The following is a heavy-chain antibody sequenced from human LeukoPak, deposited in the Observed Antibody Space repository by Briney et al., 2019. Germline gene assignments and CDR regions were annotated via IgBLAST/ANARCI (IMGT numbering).Heavy chain of an antibody. CDR3: ARPFTSGRFGVYYMDV. V-gene: IGHV3-48*01. D-gene: IGHD1-26*01. CDR2: ISSSSSTI. CDR1: GFTVSSYS. Sequence: GGSLTRYCPASGFTVSSYSMNWVRRAPGKGLEWVSYISSSSSTIYYADSVKGRFTISRDNAKNSLYLQMNSLRAEDTAVYYCARPFTSGRFGVYYMDVWAKGTTVTVSS. J-gene: IGHJ6*03.